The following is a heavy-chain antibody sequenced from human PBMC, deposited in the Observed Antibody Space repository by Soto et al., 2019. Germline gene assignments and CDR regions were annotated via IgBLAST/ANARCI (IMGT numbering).Heavy chain of an antibody. CDR3: GKEREQVVIDS. D-gene: IGHD6-6*01. CDR2: INGRGGKT. CDR1: GFIFSDYA. Sequence: EVQLLESGGGLVQPGGSLRLSCAASGFIFSDYAMSWVRQAPGKGLEWVSAINGRGGKTYYADSVKGRFTISRDNSNNTLNLQMNSLTAEDTAIYYCGKEREQVVIDSWGQGTLVTVSS. J-gene: IGHJ5*01. V-gene: IGHV3-23*01.